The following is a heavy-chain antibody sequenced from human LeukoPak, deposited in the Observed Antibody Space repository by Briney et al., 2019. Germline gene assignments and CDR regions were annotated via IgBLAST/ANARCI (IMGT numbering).Heavy chain of an antibody. J-gene: IGHJ4*02. D-gene: IGHD2-21*02. Sequence: ASVNVSFTASGYTFTSYDINWVRQATGQGLEWMGWMNPNSGNTGYAQKFQGRVTMTRNTSISTAYMELSSLRSEDTAVYYCATSRGYCGGDCYSAYWGQGTLVTVSS. CDR1: GYTFTSYD. CDR3: ATSRGYCGGDCYSAY. V-gene: IGHV1-8*01. CDR2: MNPNSGNT.